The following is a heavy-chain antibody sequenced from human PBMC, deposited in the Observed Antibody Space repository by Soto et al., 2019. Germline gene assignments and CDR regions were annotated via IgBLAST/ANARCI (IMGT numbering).Heavy chain of an antibody. V-gene: IGHV4-59*06. Sequence: SXTLSLTCIVSGGSFSIYHWSWIRQPPGKGLEWIGYIYYSGSTYYNPSLKSRVTISVDTSKNQFSLNLSFVTAADTAVYYCATMGTPATGLYYFDNWGQGTLVTVSS. D-gene: IGHD1-7*01. CDR1: GGSFSIYH. J-gene: IGHJ4*02. CDR2: IYYSGST. CDR3: ATMGTPATGLYYFDN.